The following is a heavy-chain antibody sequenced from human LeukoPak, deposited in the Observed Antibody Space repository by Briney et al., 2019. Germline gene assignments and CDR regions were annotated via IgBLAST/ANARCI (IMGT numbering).Heavy chain of an antibody. V-gene: IGHV4-30-4*08. J-gene: IGHJ4*02. Sequence: SETLSLTCTVSGGSISSGDYYWSWIRQPPGRGLEWIGYIYYSGSAYYNPSLKSRVTISVDRSRNQFSLKLSSVTAADTAVYYCARGALYCGGDCPFYYWGQGTLVTVSS. D-gene: IGHD2-21*02. CDR3: ARGALYCGGDCPFYY. CDR2: IYYSGSA. CDR1: GGSISSGDYY.